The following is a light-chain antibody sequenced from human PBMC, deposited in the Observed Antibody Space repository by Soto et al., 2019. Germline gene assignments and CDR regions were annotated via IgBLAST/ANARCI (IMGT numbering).Light chain of an antibody. J-gene: IGLJ2*01. CDR2: EVS. CDR3: SSYAGSNNLV. V-gene: IGLV2-8*01. Sequence: QSALTQPPSASGSPGQAVTISCTGTSSDVGGYNVVSWYQQHPGKVPKLMIYEVSKRPSGVPDRFSGSKSGNTAPLTVSGLQAEDEADYYCSSYAGSNNLVFGGGTKLTVL. CDR1: SSDVGGYNV.